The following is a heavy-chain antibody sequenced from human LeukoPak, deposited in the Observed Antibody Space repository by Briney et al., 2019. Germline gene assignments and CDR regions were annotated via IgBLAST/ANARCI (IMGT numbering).Heavy chain of an antibody. CDR1: GYTFTGYY. CDR2: INPNSGGT. D-gene: IGHD2-2*01. V-gene: IGHV1-2*02. CDR3: AREEVVVVPAAMDY. Sequence: ASVKVSCKASGYTFTGYYMHWVRQAPGQGLEWMGWINPNSGGTNYAQKFQGRVTMTRDTSISTAYMELSRLRSDDTAVYYCAREEVVVVPAAMDYWGPGTLVTVSS. J-gene: IGHJ4*02.